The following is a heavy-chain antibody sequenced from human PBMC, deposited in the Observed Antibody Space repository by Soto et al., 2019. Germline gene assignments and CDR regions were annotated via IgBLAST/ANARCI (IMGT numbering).Heavy chain of an antibody. D-gene: IGHD3-9*01. CDR1: GFTFSSFA. J-gene: IGHJ5*02. CDR3: ARDFETDALPGRLKYNWFDP. Sequence: PGGSLRLSCAASGFTFSSFAMNWVRQGPGKGLEWVSGISGPGDIPYYADSVRGRFTISRDNPKNSLDLHMNSLGVEDTAVYYCARDFETDALPGRLKYNWFDPWGQGVLVTVSS. CDR2: ISGPGDIP. V-gene: IGHV3-23*01.